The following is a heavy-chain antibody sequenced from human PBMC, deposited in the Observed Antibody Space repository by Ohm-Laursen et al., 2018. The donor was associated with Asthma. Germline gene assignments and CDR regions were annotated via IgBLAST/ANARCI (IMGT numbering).Heavy chain of an antibody. CDR3: ANSHSGRFLPDH. D-gene: IGHD3-10*01. Sequence: SLRLSCTASGFTFSSYSMHWVRQAPGKGLEWVAVIAYDGSSKYYADSVKGRFTISRDNSKNTLFLQMNSLRAEDTAVYYCANSHSGRFLPDHWGQGALVTVSS. CDR2: IAYDGSSK. J-gene: IGHJ4*02. CDR1: GFTFSSYS. V-gene: IGHV3-30-3*01.